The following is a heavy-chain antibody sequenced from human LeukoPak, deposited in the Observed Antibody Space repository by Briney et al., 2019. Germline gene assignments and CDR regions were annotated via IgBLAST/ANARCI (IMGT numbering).Heavy chain of an antibody. CDR3: AKDLGFIAARRGDWFDP. CDR2: ISYDGSNK. Sequence: PGGSLRLSCAASGFTFSSYGMHWVRQAPGKGLEWVAVISYDGSNKYYADSVKGRFTISRDNSKNTLYLQMNSLRAEDTAVYYCAKDLGFIAARRGDWFDPWGQGTLVTVSS. D-gene: IGHD6-6*01. V-gene: IGHV3-30*18. CDR1: GFTFSSYG. J-gene: IGHJ5*02.